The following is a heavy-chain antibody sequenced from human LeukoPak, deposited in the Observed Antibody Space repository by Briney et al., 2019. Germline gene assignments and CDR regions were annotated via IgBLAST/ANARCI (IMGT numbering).Heavy chain of an antibody. CDR3: ARLYYYYYMDV. CDR2: THPGDSDT. Sequence: GESLKISCKASGYSFTSYWIGWVRQMPGKGLEWVGITHPGDSDTRYSPSFQGQVIISADVSITTAYLQWSSLKASDTAMYYCARLYYYYYMDVWGKGTTVTVSS. J-gene: IGHJ6*03. CDR1: GYSFTSYW. V-gene: IGHV5-51*01.